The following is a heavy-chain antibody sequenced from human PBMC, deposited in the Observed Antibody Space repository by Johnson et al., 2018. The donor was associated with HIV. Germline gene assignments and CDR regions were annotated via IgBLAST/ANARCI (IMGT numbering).Heavy chain of an antibody. Sequence: QVQLVESGGGVVRPGGSLRLSCAASGFTFTSYGMHWVRQAPGKGLEWVAFIRYDGSNKYYADSVKGRFTISRDNSKNTLYLQMNSLRAEDTAVYYCAKSQDAYNYVAFDIWGQGTMVTVSS. J-gene: IGHJ3*02. CDR2: IRYDGSNK. V-gene: IGHV3-30*02. CDR1: GFTFTSYG. CDR3: AKSQDAYNYVAFDI. D-gene: IGHD5-24*01.